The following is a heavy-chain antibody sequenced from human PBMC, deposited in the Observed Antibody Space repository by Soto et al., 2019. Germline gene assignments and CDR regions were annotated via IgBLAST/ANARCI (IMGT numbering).Heavy chain of an antibody. J-gene: IGHJ4*02. D-gene: IGHD6-6*01. V-gene: IGHV3-23*01. Sequence: GGSLRLSFAASGFTFNTYAMSWVRQAPGKGLEWVSAISGSGGSTYYADSVKGRFTISRDNSKNTLYLQMNSLRADDTAVYYCAKDRGRSSSPFDYWGQGTLVAVSS. CDR3: AKDRGRSSSPFDY. CDR2: ISGSGGST. CDR1: GFTFNTYA.